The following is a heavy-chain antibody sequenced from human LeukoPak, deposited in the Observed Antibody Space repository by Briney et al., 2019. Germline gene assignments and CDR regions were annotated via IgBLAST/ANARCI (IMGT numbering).Heavy chain of an antibody. J-gene: IGHJ4*02. Sequence: PSETLSLTCGVYGVTFSEYYWSWIRQPPGKGLEWIGEINHSGSTDYNPSLKSRVTISLDTSMNQFSLNLSSVTAADTAVYYCSAPSSYCGDDCLDYWGQGTLVTVSS. CDR3: SAPSSYCGDDCLDY. CDR1: GVTFSEYY. V-gene: IGHV4-34*08. CDR2: INHSGST. D-gene: IGHD2-21*02.